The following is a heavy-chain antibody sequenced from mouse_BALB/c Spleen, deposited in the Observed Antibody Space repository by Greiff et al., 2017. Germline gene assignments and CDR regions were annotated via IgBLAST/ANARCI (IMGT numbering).Heavy chain of an antibody. V-gene: IGHV5-6-5*01. CDR1: GFTFSSYA. D-gene: IGHD2-14*01. J-gene: IGHJ4*01. CDR2: ISSGGST. Sequence: EVKLVESGGGLVKPGGSLKLSCAASGFTFSSYAMSWVRQTPEKRLEWVASISSGGSTYYPDSVKGRFTISRDNARNILYLQMSSLRSEDTAMYYCAREGDYYRYGRDYYAMDYWGQGTSVTVAS. CDR3: AREGDYYRYGRDYYAMDY.